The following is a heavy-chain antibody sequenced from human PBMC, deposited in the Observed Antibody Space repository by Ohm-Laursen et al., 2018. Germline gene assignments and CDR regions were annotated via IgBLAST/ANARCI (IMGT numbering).Heavy chain of an antibody. CDR2: IYSGGST. CDR1: GFTVSSNY. D-gene: IGHD3-16*01. J-gene: IGHJ5*02. CDR3: ARTATYATFDP. V-gene: IGHV3-53*01. Sequence: GSLRLSCAASGFTVSSNYMSWVRQAPGKGLEWVSVIYSGGSTYYADSVKGRFTISRDNAKNSLYLQMNSLRAEDTAVYYCARTATYATFDPWGQGTLVTVSS.